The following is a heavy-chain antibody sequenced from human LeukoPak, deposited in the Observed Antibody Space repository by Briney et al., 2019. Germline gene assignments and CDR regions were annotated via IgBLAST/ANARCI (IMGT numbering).Heavy chain of an antibody. CDR3: ARDLFHYYDSSGYYFHYYGMDV. Sequence: SQTLSLTCAISGDSVSINSVTWNWIRQSPSRGLEWLGRTYYRSKWYNDYAVSVKSRITINPDTSKNQFSLQLNSVTPEDTAVYYCARDLFHYYDSSGYYFHYYGMDVWGQGTTVTVSS. V-gene: IGHV6-1*01. CDR2: TYYRSKWYN. J-gene: IGHJ6*02. CDR1: GDSVSINSVT. D-gene: IGHD3-22*01.